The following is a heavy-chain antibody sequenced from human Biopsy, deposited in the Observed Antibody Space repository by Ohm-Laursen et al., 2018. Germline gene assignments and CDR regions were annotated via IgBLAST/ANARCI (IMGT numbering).Heavy chain of an antibody. Sequence: ASVKVSCKASGYTFTGQYLHWVRQVPGQGLEWMGLINPHSGTTTFAQDFQGRVTMTRDTSITTAYMELRRLRSDDTAVYYCAKGQDLRGGAEYFQHWGQGTLVTVSS. D-gene: IGHD2-15*01. CDR3: AKGQDLRGGAEYFQH. J-gene: IGHJ1*01. CDR1: GYTFTGQY. V-gene: IGHV1-2*02. CDR2: INPHSGTT.